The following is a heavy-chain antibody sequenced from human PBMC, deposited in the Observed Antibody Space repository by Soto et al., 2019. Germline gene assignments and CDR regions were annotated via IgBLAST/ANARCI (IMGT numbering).Heavy chain of an antibody. CDR3: AREIGGYYFDYYYYGMDV. CDR1: GGSISSGDYY. J-gene: IGHJ6*02. CDR2: IYYSGST. D-gene: IGHD3-22*01. Sequence: PSETLSLTCTVSGGSISSGDYYWSWIRQPPGKGLEWIGYIYYSGSTYYNPSLKSRVTISVDTSKNQFSLKLSSVTAADTAVYYCAREIGGYYFDYYYYGMDVWGQGTTVTVSS. V-gene: IGHV4-30-4*01.